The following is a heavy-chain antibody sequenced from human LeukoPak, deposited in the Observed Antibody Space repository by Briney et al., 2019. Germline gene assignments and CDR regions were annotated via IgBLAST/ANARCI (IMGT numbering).Heavy chain of an antibody. V-gene: IGHV3-23*01. CDR1: GFTFSSYA. CDR2: ISGSGGST. J-gene: IGHJ4*02. CDR3: AKGPLLWFGEYDPQHYYFDC. Sequence: GGSLRLSCAASGFTFSSYAMSWVRQAPGKGLEWVSAISGSGGSTYYADSVKGRFTISRDNSKNTLYLQMNSLRAEDTAVYYCAKGPLLWFGEYDPQHYYFDCWGQGTLVTVSS. D-gene: IGHD3-10*01.